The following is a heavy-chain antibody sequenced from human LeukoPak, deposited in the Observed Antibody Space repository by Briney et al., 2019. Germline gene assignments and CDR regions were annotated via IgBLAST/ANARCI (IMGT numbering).Heavy chain of an antibody. CDR3: ARQGYYYGSGSI. D-gene: IGHD3-10*01. J-gene: IGHJ4*02. V-gene: IGHV3-21*01. CDR2: ISSSSSYI. Sequence: PGGSLRLSRAGSGFPFSSYSMTWGRPAPGKGLELGSSISSSSSYINDADSVKGRFTISRDNAKNSLYLQMNSLRAADTAVYYCARQGYYYGSGSIWGQGTLVTVSS. CDR1: GFPFSSYS.